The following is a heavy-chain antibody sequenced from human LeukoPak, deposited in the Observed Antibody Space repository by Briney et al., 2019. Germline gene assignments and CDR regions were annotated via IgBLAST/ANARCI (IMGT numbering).Heavy chain of an antibody. CDR2: FSHSGST. Sequence: KSSETLSLTCAVYGGSFSGYYWGWIRQPPGKGLEWIGSFSHSGSTYYNPSLKSRVTLSLDTSKNQFSLKLSSVTAADTAVYYCAGSLRARPFDYWGQGTLVTVSS. CDR3: AGSLRARPFDY. J-gene: IGHJ4*02. CDR1: GGSFSGYY. V-gene: IGHV4-38-2*01.